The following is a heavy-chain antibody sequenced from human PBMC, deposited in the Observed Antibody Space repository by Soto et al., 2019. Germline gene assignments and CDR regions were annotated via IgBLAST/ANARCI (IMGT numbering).Heavy chain of an antibody. CDR2: IWYDGSNK. D-gene: IGHD3-10*01. Sequence: GGSLRLSCAASGFTFSSYGMHWVRQAPGKGLEWVAVIWYDGSNKYYADSVKGRFTISRDNSKNTLYLQMNSLRVEDTAVYYCARDFTPQSWFGDAFDIWGQGTMVTVSS. CDR1: GFTFSSYG. CDR3: ARDFTPQSWFGDAFDI. J-gene: IGHJ3*02. V-gene: IGHV3-33*01.